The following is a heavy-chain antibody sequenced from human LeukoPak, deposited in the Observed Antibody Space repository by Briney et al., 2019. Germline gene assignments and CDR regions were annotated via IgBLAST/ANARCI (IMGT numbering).Heavy chain of an antibody. J-gene: IGHJ4*02. Sequence: GGSLRLSCTASGFTFSNYAMSWVRQAPGKGLEWVSDISGSGSSTNYADSVKGRFTISRDNSKNTLYLQINSLRAEDTAVYYCAKESGHYDSSGYYRGYSDYWGQGILVTVSS. CDR1: GFTFSNYA. D-gene: IGHD3-22*01. CDR2: ISGSGSST. CDR3: AKESGHYDSSGYYRGYSDY. V-gene: IGHV3-23*01.